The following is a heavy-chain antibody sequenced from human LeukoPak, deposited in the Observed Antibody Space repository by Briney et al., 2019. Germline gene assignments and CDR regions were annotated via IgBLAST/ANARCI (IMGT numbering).Heavy chain of an antibody. CDR3: ARDSALRGVPAAIPLDY. CDR2: INTNTGNP. J-gene: IGHJ4*02. D-gene: IGHD2-2*01. CDR1: GYTFTSYA. V-gene: IGHV7-4-1*02. Sequence: GASVKVSCKASGYTFTSYAMNWVRQAPGQGLEWMGWINTNTGNPTYAQGFTGRFVFSLDTSVSTAYLQISSLKAEDTAVYYCARDSALRGVPAAIPLDYWGQGTLVTVSS.